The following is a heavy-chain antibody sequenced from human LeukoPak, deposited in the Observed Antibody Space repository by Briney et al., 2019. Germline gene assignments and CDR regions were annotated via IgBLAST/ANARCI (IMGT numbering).Heavy chain of an antibody. Sequence: PSETLSLTCTVSGGSISSYYWSWIRQSPGKGLEWIGYIYYSGTTKYNPSLRSRVTISVDTSKNQFSLKLSSVTAADTAVYYCARGKRGYSSSWYDYWGQGTLVTVSS. CDR3: ARGKRGYSSSWYDY. CDR2: IYYSGTT. V-gene: IGHV4-59*12. D-gene: IGHD6-13*01. CDR1: GGSISSYY. J-gene: IGHJ4*02.